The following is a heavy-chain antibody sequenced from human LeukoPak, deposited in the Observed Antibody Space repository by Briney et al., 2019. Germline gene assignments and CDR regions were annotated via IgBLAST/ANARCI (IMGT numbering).Heavy chain of an antibody. CDR2: IKQDGSEK. J-gene: IGHJ4*02. Sequence: GGSLRLSCAASGFTFSSYWMSWVRQAPGKGLEWVANIKQDGSEKYYVDSVKGRFTISRDNAENSLYLQMNSLRAEDTAVYYCARDSLWSSGYSEFDYWGQGTLVTVSS. D-gene: IGHD3-22*01. CDR3: ARDSLWSSGYSEFDY. V-gene: IGHV3-7*01. CDR1: GFTFSSYW.